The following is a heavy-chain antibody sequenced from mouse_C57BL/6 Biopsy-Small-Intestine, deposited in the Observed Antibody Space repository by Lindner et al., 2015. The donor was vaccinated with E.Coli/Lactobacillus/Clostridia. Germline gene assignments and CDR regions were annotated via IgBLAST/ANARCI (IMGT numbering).Heavy chain of an antibody. Sequence: VQLQESGPELVKPGASVKMSCKASGYTFTTYVLHWVKQKPGQGLEWIGYINPYNDGTKYNEKFKGKATLTSDKSSSTAYMELSSLTSEDSAVYYCVRERHTYYNYDVFTYWGQGTLVTVSA. J-gene: IGHJ3*01. V-gene: IGHV1-14*01. CDR3: VRERHTYYNYDVFTY. D-gene: IGHD2-12*01. CDR1: GYTFTTYV. CDR2: INPYNDGT.